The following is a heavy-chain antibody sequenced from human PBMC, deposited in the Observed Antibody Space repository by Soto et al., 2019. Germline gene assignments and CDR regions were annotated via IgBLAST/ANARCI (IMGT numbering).Heavy chain of an antibody. J-gene: IGHJ6*02. D-gene: IGHD2-21*02. CDR1: CGSISGYY. V-gene: IGHV4-59*01. CDR3: TRDGDGRMTTNPYYYYGMDV. CDR2: VYYSGGA. Sequence: SETLSLTCTGSCGSISGYYWIWIRQPPGKGLDWIGNVYYSGGAKYNPSVKRRVSISVDTSKNQFSLNLSSVTAADTAVYYCTRDGDGRMTTNPYYYYGMDVWGPGITVTVSS.